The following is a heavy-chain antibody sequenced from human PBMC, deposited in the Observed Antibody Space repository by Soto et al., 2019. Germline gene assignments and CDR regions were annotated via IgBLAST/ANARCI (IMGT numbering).Heavy chain of an antibody. CDR3: ARVVGGIPVAGSWNWFDP. J-gene: IGHJ5*02. V-gene: IGHV1-18*04. CDR2: ISTYNGNT. Sequence: ASVKVSCKASGYTFPIYALSWVRHSPGQGLEWMGWISTYNGNTNYAQNLQGRVTMTTDISTNTAYMELRSLRSDDTAVYYCARVVGGIPVAGSWNWFDPWGQGTLVTVSS. CDR1: GYTFPIYA. D-gene: IGHD6-19*01.